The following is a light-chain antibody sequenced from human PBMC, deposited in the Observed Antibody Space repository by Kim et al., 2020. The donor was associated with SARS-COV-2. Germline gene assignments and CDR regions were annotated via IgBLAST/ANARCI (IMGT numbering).Light chain of an antibody. Sequence: SYELTQPPSVSVAPGKTARITCGGNNIGSKSVHWYQQKPGQAPVLVIYYDSDRHSGIPERFSGSNSGNTATLTISRVEAGDEADYYCQVWDSSSDHLVFG. CDR1: NIGSKS. V-gene: IGLV3-21*04. CDR3: QVWDSSSDHLV. CDR2: YDS. J-gene: IGLJ1*01.